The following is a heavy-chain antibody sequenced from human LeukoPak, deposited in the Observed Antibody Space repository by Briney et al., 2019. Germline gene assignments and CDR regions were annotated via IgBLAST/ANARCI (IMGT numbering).Heavy chain of an antibody. CDR1: GGTFSSYA. D-gene: IGHD2-15*01. CDR2: IIPILGIA. Sequence: SVKVSCKASGGTFSSYAISWVRQAPGQGLEWMGRIIPILGIANYAQKFQGRVTITADKSTSTAYMELSSLRSEDTAVYYCARLYCSGGSCYGWFDPWGQGTLVTVSS. CDR3: ARLYCSGGSCYGWFDP. J-gene: IGHJ5*02. V-gene: IGHV1-69*04.